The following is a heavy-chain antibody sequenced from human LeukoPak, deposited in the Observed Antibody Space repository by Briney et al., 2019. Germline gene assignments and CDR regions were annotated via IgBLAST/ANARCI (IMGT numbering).Heavy chain of an antibody. J-gene: IGHJ4*02. D-gene: IGHD2-15*01. CDR1: GFTVSSNY. CDR2: IYSGGYT. Sequence: GGSLRLSCAASGFTVSSNYMSWVRQAPGKGLEWVAVIYSGGYTYYADSVKGRFTISRDNSKNTLYLQMNSQRAEDTAIYYCARVRVGVADYWGQGILVTVSS. CDR3: ARVRVGVADY. V-gene: IGHV3-53*01.